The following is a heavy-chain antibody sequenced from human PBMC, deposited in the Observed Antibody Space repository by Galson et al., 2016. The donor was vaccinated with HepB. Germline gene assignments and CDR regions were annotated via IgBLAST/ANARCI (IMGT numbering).Heavy chain of an antibody. CDR1: GFTFSCYP. Sequence: SLRLSCAASGFTFSCYPMSWVRQAPGKGLEWVSRISGSGDTTNYADSVRGRFTISRDNSKSTLFLQLSSLRAGDPAVYYCASMGGGSGSWYKDWGQGNLVTVSS. D-gene: IGHD6-13*01. CDR2: ISGSGDTT. V-gene: IGHV3-23*01. CDR3: ASMGGGSGSWYKD. J-gene: IGHJ4*02.